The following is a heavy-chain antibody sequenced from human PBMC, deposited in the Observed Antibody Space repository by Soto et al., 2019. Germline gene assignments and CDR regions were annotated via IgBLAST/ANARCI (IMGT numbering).Heavy chain of an antibody. CDR1: GRSISSSSYY. CDR3: ARGSRVLRFLEWSNHFDY. D-gene: IGHD3-3*01. V-gene: IGHV4-39*01. J-gene: IGHJ4*02. CDR2: IYYSGST. Sequence: NPSDTLSLTCTASGRSISSSSYYWGWIRQPPGKGLEWIGSIYYSGSTYYNPSLKSRVTISVDTSKNQFSLKLSSVTAADTAVYYCARGSRVLRFLEWSNHFDYWGQGTLVTVSS.